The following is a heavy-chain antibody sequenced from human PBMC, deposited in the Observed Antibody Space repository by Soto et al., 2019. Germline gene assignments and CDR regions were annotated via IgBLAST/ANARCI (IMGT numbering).Heavy chain of an antibody. Sequence: GGSLRLSCAASGFTLSRYTMHWVRQAPGKGLEWVALNSWDGGTSAYADSVKGRFTVSRDNKKSFLYLQMDSLGPDDTALYYCVKDGDKTGYDFTYYFDHWGQGAPVTVSS. J-gene: IGHJ4*02. CDR2: NSWDGGTS. D-gene: IGHD3-9*01. CDR3: VKDGDKTGYDFTYYFDH. CDR1: GFTLSRYT. V-gene: IGHV3-43*01.